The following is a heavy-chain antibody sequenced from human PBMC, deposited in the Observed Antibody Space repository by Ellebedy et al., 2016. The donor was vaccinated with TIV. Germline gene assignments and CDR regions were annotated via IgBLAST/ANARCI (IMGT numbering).Heavy chain of an antibody. Sequence: AASVKVSCKASGYTFTSYYMHWVRQAPGQGLEWMGIINPSGGSTTYAQKLQGRVTMTRDTSTSTVYMELSSLRSEDTAVYYCPRARSSGWLHTPDYWGQGTLVTVSS. CDR1: GYTFTSYY. V-gene: IGHV1-46*04. D-gene: IGHD6-19*01. J-gene: IGHJ4*02. CDR2: INPSGGST. CDR3: PRARSSGWLHTPDY.